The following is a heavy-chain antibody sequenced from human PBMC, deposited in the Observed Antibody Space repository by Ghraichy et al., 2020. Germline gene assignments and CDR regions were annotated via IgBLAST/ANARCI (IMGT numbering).Heavy chain of an antibody. CDR1: GFTFSSYW. CDR2: IKQDGSEK. J-gene: IGHJ6*03. V-gene: IGHV3-7*01. D-gene: IGHD2-2*01. CDR3: ARESLYCSSTSCYPYYYYMDV. Sequence: GGSLRLSCAASGFTFSSYWMSWVRQAPGKGLEWVANIKQDGSEKYYVDSVKGRFTISRDNAKNSLYLQMNSLRAEDTAVYYCARESLYCSSTSCYPYYYYMDVWGKGTTVTVSS.